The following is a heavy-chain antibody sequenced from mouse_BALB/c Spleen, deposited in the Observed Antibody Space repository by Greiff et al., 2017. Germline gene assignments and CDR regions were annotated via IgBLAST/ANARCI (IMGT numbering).Heavy chain of an antibody. CDR1: GFTFSSFG. J-gene: IGHJ2*01. V-gene: IGHV5-17*02. Sequence: EVQLVESGGGLVQPGGSRKLSCAASGFTFSSFGMPWVRQAPEKGLEWVAYISSGSSTIYNADTVKGRFTIARDNPKNTLFLQMTSLGSEETAMYYCARQYYGSSYLDNWGQGATRTVSS. CDR2: ISSGSSTI. CDR3: ARQYYGSSYLDN. D-gene: IGHD1-1*01.